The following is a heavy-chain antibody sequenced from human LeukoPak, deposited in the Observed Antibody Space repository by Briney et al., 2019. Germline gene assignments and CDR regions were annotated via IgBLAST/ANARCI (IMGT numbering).Heavy chain of an antibody. D-gene: IGHD3-3*01. CDR3: ARGPYYDFWSGHNYMDV. J-gene: IGHJ6*03. Sequence: SVKVSRKASGGTFSSYAISWVRQAPGQGLEWMGRIIPIFGTANYAQKFQGRVTITTDESTSTAYMELSSLRSEDTAVYYCARGPYYDFWSGHNYMDVWGKGTTVTVSS. CDR2: IIPIFGTA. V-gene: IGHV1-69*05. CDR1: GGTFSSYA.